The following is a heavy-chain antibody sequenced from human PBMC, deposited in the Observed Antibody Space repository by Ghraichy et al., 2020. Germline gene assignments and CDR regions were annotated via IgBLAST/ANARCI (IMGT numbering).Heavy chain of an antibody. CDR1: GFTFSSYA. Sequence: GESLNISCAASGFTFSSYAMSWVRQAPGKGLEWVSAISGSGGSTYYADSVKGRFTISRDNSKNTLYLQMNSLRAEDTAVYYCAKDQFYYDSSGYLDYWGQGTLVTVSS. D-gene: IGHD3-22*01. J-gene: IGHJ4*02. V-gene: IGHV3-23*01. CDR2: ISGSGGST. CDR3: AKDQFYYDSSGYLDY.